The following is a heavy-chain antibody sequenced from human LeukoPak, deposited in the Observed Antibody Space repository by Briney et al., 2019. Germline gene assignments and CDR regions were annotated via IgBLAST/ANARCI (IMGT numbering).Heavy chain of an antibody. CDR1: GGSISSGSYY. J-gene: IGHJ4*02. CDR2: FHTSGST. D-gene: IGHD3-10*01. Sequence: PSQTLSFTCTVSGGSISSGSYYWSWIRQPAGKGLEWIGRFHTSGSTDYNPSLKSRVSISVDTSKNHFSLKLSSVTAADTAVYYCARGGVSDFDYWGQGTLVTLSS. V-gene: IGHV4-61*02. CDR3: ARGGVSDFDY.